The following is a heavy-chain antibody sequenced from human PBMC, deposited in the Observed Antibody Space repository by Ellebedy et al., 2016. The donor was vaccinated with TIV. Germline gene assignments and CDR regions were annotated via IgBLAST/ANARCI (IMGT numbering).Heavy chain of an antibody. Sequence: GESLKISCAASGFTFSNSAMSWVRQTPGKGLEWVSAIRDNGESTYYANSVRGRFTISRDNSNNTLYLRMKNLRAEDTAIYYCASNQRSYGSGGYFAYWGQGTLVTVSS. CDR1: GFTFSNSA. J-gene: IGHJ4*02. CDR2: IRDNGEST. CDR3: ASNQRSYGSGGYFAY. D-gene: IGHD3-10*01. V-gene: IGHV3-23*01.